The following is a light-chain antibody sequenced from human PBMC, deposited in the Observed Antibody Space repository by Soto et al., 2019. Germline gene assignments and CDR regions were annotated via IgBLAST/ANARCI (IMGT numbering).Light chain of an antibody. Sequence: QSVLTQPASVSGFPGRSITISCTGTSSDVGSYSLLSWYQHHPGKAPKLIIYEDIKGPSGVSNRFSGSKSGNTASLRISGLQAEDEADYYCYTYAGGSTYLFGTGTKVTVL. CDR2: EDI. CDR3: YTYAGGSTYL. V-gene: IGLV2-23*01. J-gene: IGLJ1*01. CDR1: SSDVGSYSL.